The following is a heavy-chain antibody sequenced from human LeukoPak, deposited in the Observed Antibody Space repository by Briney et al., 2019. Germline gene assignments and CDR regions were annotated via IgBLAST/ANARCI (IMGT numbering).Heavy chain of an antibody. J-gene: IGHJ4*02. D-gene: IGHD6-13*01. V-gene: IGHV3-23*01. CDR2: ISGSGGST. Sequence: GGSLRLSCAASGFTFSSYATSWVRQAPGKGLEWVSAISGSGGSTYYADSVKGRFTISRDNAKNSLYLQMNSLRAEDTAVYYCAMGTYSSSWYGFYWGQGTLVTVSS. CDR3: AMGTYSSSWYGFY. CDR1: GFTFSSYA.